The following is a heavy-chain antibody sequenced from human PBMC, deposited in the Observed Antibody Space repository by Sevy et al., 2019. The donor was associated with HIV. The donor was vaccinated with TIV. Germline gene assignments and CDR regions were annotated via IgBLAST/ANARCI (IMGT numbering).Heavy chain of an antibody. V-gene: IGHV2-5*02. J-gene: IGHJ5*02. CDR1: GFSLTTSGVG. D-gene: IGHD3-9*01. Sequence: SGPTLVKPTQTLTLTCTFSGFSLTTSGVGVGWIRQPPGKALEWLALICWDHDKRYSPSLKSRLTITKDTSKNQVVLXMTNMDPVDTATYYCAHRPDNYDIMTGYFPNWFDPWGQGTLVTVSS. CDR3: AHRPDNYDIMTGYFPNWFDP. CDR2: ICWDHDK.